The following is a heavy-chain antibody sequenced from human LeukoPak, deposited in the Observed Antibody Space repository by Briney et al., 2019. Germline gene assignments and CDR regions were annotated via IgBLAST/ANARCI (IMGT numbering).Heavy chain of an antibody. D-gene: IGHD3-9*01. J-gene: IGHJ4*02. CDR2: IKSKTDGGTT. Sequence: GGSLRLSCAASGFTFSNAWMSWVRQAPGKGLEWVGRIKSKTDGGTTDYAAPVKGRFTISRDDSKNTLYLQMNSLRTEDTALYYCAKASKSRFFDWLLGCGYDYWGQGTLVTVSS. V-gene: IGHV3-15*05. CDR3: AKASKSRFFDWLLGCGYDY. CDR1: GFTFSNAW.